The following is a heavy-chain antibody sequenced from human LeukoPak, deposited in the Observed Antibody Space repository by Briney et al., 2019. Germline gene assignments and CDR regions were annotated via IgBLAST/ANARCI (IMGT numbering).Heavy chain of an antibody. CDR3: AKDPAYLGYSYGLYFDY. CDR2: ISGSGGST. D-gene: IGHD5-18*01. J-gene: IGHJ4*02. CDR1: GFTFSSYA. Sequence: GGYLRLSCAASGFTFSSYAMSWVRQAPGKGLEWVSAISGSGGSTYYADSVKGRFTISRDNSKNTLYLQMNSLRAEDTAVYYCAKDPAYLGYSYGLYFDYWGQGTLVTVSS. V-gene: IGHV3-23*01.